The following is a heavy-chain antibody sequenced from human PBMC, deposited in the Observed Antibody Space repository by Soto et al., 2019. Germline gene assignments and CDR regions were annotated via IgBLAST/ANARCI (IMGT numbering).Heavy chain of an antibody. J-gene: IGHJ5*02. Sequence: SETLSLTCSVSGGSINSSSYFWGWVRQPPGKGLEWIGSIYYSGSTYYSPSLRSRVTISVDTSKNQFSLKLSSVTAADTAVFYCARHYSSGSRNWFDPWGQGTLVTVSS. V-gene: IGHV4-39*01. D-gene: IGHD6-19*01. CDR2: IYYSGST. CDR1: GGSINSSSYF. CDR3: ARHYSSGSRNWFDP.